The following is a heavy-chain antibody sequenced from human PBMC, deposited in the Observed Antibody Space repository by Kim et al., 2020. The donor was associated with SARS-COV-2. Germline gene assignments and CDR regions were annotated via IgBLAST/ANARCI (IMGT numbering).Heavy chain of an antibody. V-gene: IGHV4-30-4*08. CDR2: MHYAGST. CDR1: GGSITSGDYY. CDR3: ARAEEQLIFYY. D-gene: IGHD6-19*01. J-gene: IGHJ4*02. Sequence: SETLSLTCTVSGGSITSGDYYWSWIRQPPGKGLEWIGYMHYAGSTKYNPSLRSRVFISLHTSKNQFSLNLNSVTAADTAVYFCARAEEQLIFYYWGQGSLVTVSS.